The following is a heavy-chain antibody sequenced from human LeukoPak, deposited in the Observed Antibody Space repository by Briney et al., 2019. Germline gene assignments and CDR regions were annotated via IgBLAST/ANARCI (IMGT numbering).Heavy chain of an antibody. CDR1: GGTFSSYA. D-gene: IGHD6-13*01. V-gene: IGHV1-69*13. CDR3: ARVGIAAAGSNAPIQH. J-gene: IGHJ1*01. Sequence: SVKVSCKASGGTFSSYAISWVRQAPGQGLEWMGGIIPIFGTANCAQKFQGRVTITADESTSTAYMELSSLRSEDTAVYYRARVGIAAAGSNAPIQHWGQGTLVTVSS. CDR2: IIPIFGTA.